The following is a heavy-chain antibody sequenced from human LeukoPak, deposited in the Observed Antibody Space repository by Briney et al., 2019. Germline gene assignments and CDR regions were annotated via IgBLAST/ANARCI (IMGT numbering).Heavy chain of an antibody. CDR2: IGGSNGIT. CDR1: RFTFNSYA. D-gene: IGHD6-25*01. CDR3: AKAPASGY. V-gene: IGHV3-23*01. J-gene: IGHJ4*02. Sequence: GGSLRLSCAASRFTFNSYAMSWVRQAPGKGLEWVSVIGGSNGITFYVGSVKGRFTISRDNSKDTLYLQMNSLRAEDTAVYYCAKAPASGYWGQETLVTVSS.